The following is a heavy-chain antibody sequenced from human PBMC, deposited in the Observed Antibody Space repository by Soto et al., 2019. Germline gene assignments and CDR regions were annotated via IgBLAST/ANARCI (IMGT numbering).Heavy chain of an antibody. CDR3: ARTGLRFLEWLFTQRPFDY. V-gene: IGHV1-8*01. CDR2: MNPNSGNT. D-gene: IGHD3-3*01. CDR1: GYTFTSYD. Sequence: ASVKVSCKASGYTFTSYDINWVRQATGQGLEWMGWMNPNSGNTGYAQKFQGRVTMTRNTSISTAYMKLSSLRSEDTAVYYCARTGLRFLEWLFTQRPFDYWGQGTLVTVSS. J-gene: IGHJ4*02.